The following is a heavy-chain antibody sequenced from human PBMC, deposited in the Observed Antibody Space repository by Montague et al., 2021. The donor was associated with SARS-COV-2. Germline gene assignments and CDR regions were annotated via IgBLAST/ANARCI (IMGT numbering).Heavy chain of an antibody. D-gene: IGHD3-10*01. V-gene: IGHV4-39*02. Sequence: SETLSLTCSVSSGSIISSGYYWGWIRQPPGKELEWIGNIYYSGTTYYNPSLQSRGTISVDTSKNHLSLRLSSMTAADTAVYFCARGMIWGVTTPFDYWGQGSQVTVSS. CDR3: ARGMIWGVTTPFDY. CDR2: IYYSGTT. CDR1: SGSIISSGYY. J-gene: IGHJ4*02.